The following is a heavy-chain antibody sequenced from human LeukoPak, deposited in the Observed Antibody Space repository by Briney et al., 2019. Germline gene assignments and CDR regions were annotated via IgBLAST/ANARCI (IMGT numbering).Heavy chain of an antibody. CDR1: GVSISSSSYY. J-gene: IGHJ4*02. CDR3: ARLYYDSSGYYQICYFDY. CDR2: IYYSGST. D-gene: IGHD3-22*01. V-gene: IGHV4-39*01. Sequence: SETLSLTCTVSGVSISSSSYYWGWLRQPPGKGLEWIGRIYYSGSTYYHPSLKSRFTISVDTSKNQFSLNLSSVTAADTAVYYCARLYYDSSGYYQICYFDYWGQGTLVTVSS.